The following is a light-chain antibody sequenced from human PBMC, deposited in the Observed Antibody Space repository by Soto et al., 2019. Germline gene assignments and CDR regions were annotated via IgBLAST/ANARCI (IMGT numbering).Light chain of an antibody. J-gene: IGLJ3*02. CDR2: SNN. CDR1: SSNIGRNY. Sequence: QSVLSQPPSVSGTPGQKVTISCSGSSSNIGRNYVFWYQQVPGTAPKPLIYSNNQRPSGVPDRFSGSKSGTSASLAISGLRSEDEADYYCAAWDDSLRGVFGGGTKLTVL. V-gene: IGLV1-47*02. CDR3: AAWDDSLRGV.